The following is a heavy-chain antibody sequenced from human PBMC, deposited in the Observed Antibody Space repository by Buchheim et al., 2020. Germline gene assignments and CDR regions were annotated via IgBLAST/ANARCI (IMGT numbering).Heavy chain of an antibody. Sequence: VQLVESGGGVVRPGRSLKLSCAASGFVFSTYSMNWVRQAPGKGPEWVSILSANGGEAHYADSVKGRFTISRDNSKNTLYLQLNSLRADDTAVYYCARGASTITRHFDNWGQGTL. CDR2: LSANGGEA. CDR1: GFVFSTYS. CDR3: ARGASTITRHFDN. J-gene: IGHJ4*01. V-gene: IGHV3-23*04. D-gene: IGHD3-3*01.